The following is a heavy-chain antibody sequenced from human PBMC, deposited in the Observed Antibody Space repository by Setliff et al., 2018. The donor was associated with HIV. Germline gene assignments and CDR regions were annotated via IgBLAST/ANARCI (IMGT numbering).Heavy chain of an antibody. V-gene: IGHV3-48*03. CDR1: GFTLSYYS. Sequence: GGSLRLSCAASGFTLSYYSMNWVRQAPGKGPEWISYISGSGSTTYYADSVKGRFTISRDNAKNSLYLQMNSLRAEDTAVYYCATEGPSETPDAFDIWGQGTMVTVSS. CDR2: ISGSGSTT. J-gene: IGHJ3*02. CDR3: ATEGPSETPDAFDI.